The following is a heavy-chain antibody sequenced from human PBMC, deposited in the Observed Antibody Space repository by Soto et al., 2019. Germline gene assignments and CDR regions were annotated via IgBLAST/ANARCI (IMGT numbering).Heavy chain of an antibody. D-gene: IGHD3-9*01. J-gene: IGHJ5*02. Sequence: PSETLSLTCTVSGGSISSSSYYWGWIRQPPGKGLEWIGSIYYSGSTYYNPSLKSRVTISVDTSKNQFSLKLSSVTAADTAVYYCASISGDYDILTGYFPVPAYNWFDPWGQGTLVTVSS. V-gene: IGHV4-39*01. CDR1: GGSISSSSYY. CDR2: IYYSGST. CDR3: ASISGDYDILTGYFPVPAYNWFDP.